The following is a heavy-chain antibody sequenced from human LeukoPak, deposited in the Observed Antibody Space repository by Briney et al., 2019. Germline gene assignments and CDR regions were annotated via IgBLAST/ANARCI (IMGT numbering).Heavy chain of an antibody. V-gene: IGHV3-21*01. Sequence: GGSLRLSCAASGFTFSSYSMNWVRQAPAKGLEWVSSISSSSSYIYYADSVKGRFTISRDNAKNSLYLQMNSLRAEDTAVYYCARGVGEYFDWYYFDYWGQGTLVTVSS. CDR2: ISSSSSYI. CDR3: ARGVGEYFDWYYFDY. D-gene: IGHD3-9*01. J-gene: IGHJ4*02. CDR1: GFTFSSYS.